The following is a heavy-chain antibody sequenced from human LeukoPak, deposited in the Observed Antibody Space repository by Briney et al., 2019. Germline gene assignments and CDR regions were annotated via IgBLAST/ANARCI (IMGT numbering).Heavy chain of an antibody. J-gene: IGHJ3*02. V-gene: IGHV1-69*11. CDR2: IIPFLGTT. CDR1: GGVFTTYA. Sequence: SVKVSCKASGGVFTTYAISWVRQAPGQGLEWMGSIIPFLGTTNYAQKFQGRVTITADEPTRTAYMELTYVRSDDTAVYYCARTPDDFWSGYRNGDAFDIWGQGTMVTVSS. CDR3: ARTPDDFWSGYRNGDAFDI. D-gene: IGHD3-3*01.